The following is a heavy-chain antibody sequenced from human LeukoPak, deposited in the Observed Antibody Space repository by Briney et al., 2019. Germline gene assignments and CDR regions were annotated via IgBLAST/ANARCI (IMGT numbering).Heavy chain of an antibody. J-gene: IGHJ5*02. CDR2: ISSSSSYI. Sequence: GGPLRLSCAASGFTFSSYSMNWVRQAPGKGLEWVSSISSSSSYIYYADSVKGRFTISRDNAKNSLYLQMNSLRAEDTAVYYCARGGDSSGSYWFDPWGQGTLVTVSS. D-gene: IGHD3-22*01. V-gene: IGHV3-21*01. CDR3: ARGGDSSGSYWFDP. CDR1: GFTFSSYS.